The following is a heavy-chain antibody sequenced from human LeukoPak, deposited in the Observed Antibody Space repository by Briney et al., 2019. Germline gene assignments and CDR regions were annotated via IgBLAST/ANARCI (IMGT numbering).Heavy chain of an antibody. CDR3: ARDHIAVPGTLDY. D-gene: IGHD6-19*01. Sequence: SETLSLTCTVSGGSISSGGYYWSWIRQHPGKGLEWIGNIYYSGSTYYNPSLKSRVTISVDTSKNQFSLKLNSVTAADAAVYYCARDHIAVPGTLDYWGQGTPVTVSS. V-gene: IGHV4-31*03. CDR1: GGSISSGGYY. J-gene: IGHJ4*02. CDR2: IYYSGST.